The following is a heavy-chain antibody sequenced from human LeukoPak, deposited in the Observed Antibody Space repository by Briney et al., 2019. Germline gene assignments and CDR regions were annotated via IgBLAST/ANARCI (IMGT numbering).Heavy chain of an antibody. J-gene: IGHJ5*02. V-gene: IGHV1-69*13. D-gene: IGHD3-22*01. CDR1: GGTFSSYA. CDR3: ARRNFDYYDSSGYYGQWFDP. Sequence: TSVKVSCTASGGTFSSYAISWVRQAPGQGLEWMGGIIPIFGTANYAQKFQGRVTITADESTSTAYMELSSLRSEDTAVYYCARRNFDYYDSSGYYGQWFDPWGQGTLVTVSS. CDR2: IIPIFGTA.